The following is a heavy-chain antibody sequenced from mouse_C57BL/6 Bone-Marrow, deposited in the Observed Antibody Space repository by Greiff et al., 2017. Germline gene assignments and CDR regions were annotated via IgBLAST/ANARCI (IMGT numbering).Heavy chain of an antibody. Sequence: EVKLMESGGDLVKPGGSLKLSCAASGFTFSSYGMSWVRQTPDKRLEWVATISSGGSYTYYPDSVKGRFTISRDNDKNTLYLQMSSLKSEDTAMYYCARVITTVVARGYFDYWGQGTTLTVSS. V-gene: IGHV5-6*01. D-gene: IGHD1-1*01. CDR3: ARVITTVVARGYFDY. CDR2: ISSGGSYT. CDR1: GFTFSSYG. J-gene: IGHJ2*01.